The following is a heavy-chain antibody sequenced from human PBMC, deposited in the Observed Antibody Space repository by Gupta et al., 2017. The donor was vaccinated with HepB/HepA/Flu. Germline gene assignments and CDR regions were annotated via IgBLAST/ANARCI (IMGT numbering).Heavy chain of an antibody. D-gene: IGHD1-14*01. J-gene: IGHJ4*02. Sequence: QITLKESGPTLVKPTQTLTLTCTFSGFSLYTSGVGVGWIRQPPGKALEWLALIYWNDDKRYSPSLKSRLTITEDTSKNQVVLTMTNVNPVDTGTYYCAHSRTITFDYWGLGILVTVSS. CDR1: GFSLYTSGVG. V-gene: IGHV2-5*01. CDR3: AHSRTITFDY. CDR2: IYWNDDK.